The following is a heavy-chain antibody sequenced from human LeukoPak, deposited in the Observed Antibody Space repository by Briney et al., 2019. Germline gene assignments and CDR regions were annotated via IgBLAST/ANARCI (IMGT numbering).Heavy chain of an antibody. CDR3: AKVDSPRFIAAAFYDC. V-gene: IGHV3-23*01. CDR2: ISGSGGST. D-gene: IGHD6-13*01. CDR1: GFTFSSYA. J-gene: IGHJ4*02. Sequence: HPGGSLRLSCAASGFTFSSYAMSWVRQAPGKGLEWVSAISGSGGSTYYADSVKGRFTISRDNSKNTLYLQMNSLRAEDTAVYYCAKVDSPRFIAAAFYDCWGQGTLVTVSS.